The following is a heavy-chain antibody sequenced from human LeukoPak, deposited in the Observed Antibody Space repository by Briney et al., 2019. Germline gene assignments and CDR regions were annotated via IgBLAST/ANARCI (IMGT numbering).Heavy chain of an antibody. CDR1: GFTFSNAW. CDR3: TTATYYDFWSGHTPPPDY. D-gene: IGHD3-3*01. Sequence: GGSLRLSCAASGFTFSNAWMSWVHQAPGKGLEWVGRIKSKTDGGTTDYAAPVKGRFTISRDDSKNTLYLQMNSLKTEDTAVYYCTTATYYDFWSGHTPPPDYWGQGTLVTVSS. CDR2: IKSKTDGGTT. V-gene: IGHV3-15*01. J-gene: IGHJ4*02.